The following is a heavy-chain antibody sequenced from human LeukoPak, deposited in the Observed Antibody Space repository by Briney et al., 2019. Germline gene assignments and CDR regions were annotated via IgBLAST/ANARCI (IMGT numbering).Heavy chain of an antibody. CDR2: ISAHNGNT. Sequence: ASVKVSCKASGYTFTSYGISWVRQAPGQGLEWMGWISAHNGNTNYAQKLQGRVTMTTVTSTSTAYMELRSLRSDDTAVYYCARGPLPWYDFWSGYYTNWFDPWGQGTLVTVSS. CDR3: ARGPLPWYDFWSGYYTNWFDP. V-gene: IGHV1-18*01. CDR1: GYTFTSYG. J-gene: IGHJ5*02. D-gene: IGHD3-3*01.